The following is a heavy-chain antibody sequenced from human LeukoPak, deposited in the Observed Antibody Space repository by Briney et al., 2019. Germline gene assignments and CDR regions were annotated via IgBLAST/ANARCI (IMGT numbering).Heavy chain of an antibody. V-gene: IGHV3-23*01. J-gene: IGHJ4*02. CDR3: ARGSDLASYNELEY. D-gene: IGHD2-21*01. CDR2: STGAVE. Sequence: GGSLRLSCTASGFTLSAFAMSWVRRAPGKGLEWVSGSTGAVEYYASSVKGRFTVSRDESKNTLYLQMNSLGAEDTATYYCARGSDLASYNELEYWGQGTLVTVSS. CDR1: GFTLSAFA.